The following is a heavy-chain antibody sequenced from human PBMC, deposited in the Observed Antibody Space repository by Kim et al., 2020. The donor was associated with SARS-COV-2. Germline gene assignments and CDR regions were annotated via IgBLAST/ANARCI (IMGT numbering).Heavy chain of an antibody. CDR2: ISGSGSGT. CDR1: GFSFGNYG. CDR3: AKRGVGYSSSGYMDV. J-gene: IGHJ6*02. V-gene: IGHV3-23*01. Sequence: GGSLRLSCAASGFSFGNYGMNWVRQAPGKGLEWVSAISGSGSGTFDADSVKGRFTVSRDNSKSTLYLQMNSLRAEDTAVYYCAKRGVGYSSSGYMDVWGQGTTVTVSS. D-gene: IGHD3-10*01.